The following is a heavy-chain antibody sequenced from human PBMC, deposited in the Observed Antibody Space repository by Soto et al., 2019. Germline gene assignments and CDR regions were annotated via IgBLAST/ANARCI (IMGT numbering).Heavy chain of an antibody. CDR2: ISYDGSNK. Sequence: QVQLVESGGGVVQPGRSLRLSCAASGFTFSSYGMHWVRQAPGKGLEWVAVISYDGSNKYYADSVKGRFTISRDNSKNTVYLQMNSLRAEDTAVYYCAYGASQDYWGQGTLVTVSS. V-gene: IGHV3-30*03. J-gene: IGHJ4*02. CDR3: AYGASQDY. CDR1: GFTFSSYG. D-gene: IGHD3-16*01.